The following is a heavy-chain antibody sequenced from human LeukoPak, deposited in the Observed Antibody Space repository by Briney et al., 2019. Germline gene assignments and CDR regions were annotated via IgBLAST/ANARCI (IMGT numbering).Heavy chain of an antibody. CDR3: ARSVAAGTPTYYYMDV. J-gene: IGHJ6*03. CDR1: GGSISSYY. V-gene: IGHV4-4*09. Sequence: PSETLSLTCTVSGGSISSYYWSWIRQPPGKGLEWIGYIYTSGSTNYNPSLKSRVTISVDTSKNQFSLKLSSVTAADTAVYYCARSVAAGTPTYYYMDVWGKGTTVTVSS. D-gene: IGHD6-13*01. CDR2: IYTSGST.